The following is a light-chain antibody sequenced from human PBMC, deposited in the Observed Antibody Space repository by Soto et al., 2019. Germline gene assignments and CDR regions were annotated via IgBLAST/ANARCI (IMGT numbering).Light chain of an antibody. Sequence: QSALTQPRSVSGSPGQSVTISCTGTSSDVGGYDYVSWYQQHPGKAPKLMIYDVSKRPPGVPDRFSGSKSGNTASLTISGLQAEDEADYYCCSYAGSYTAFGTGTKLTVL. CDR3: CSYAGSYTA. J-gene: IGLJ1*01. CDR1: SSDVGGYDY. CDR2: DVS. V-gene: IGLV2-11*01.